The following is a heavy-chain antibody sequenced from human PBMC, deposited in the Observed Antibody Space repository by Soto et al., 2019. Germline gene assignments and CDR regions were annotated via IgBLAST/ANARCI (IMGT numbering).Heavy chain of an antibody. CDR3: ARPYYDNRDYLHSCAFDI. J-gene: IGHJ3*02. CDR1: GCIFTSYW. Sequence: TGAALKISCQGAGCIFTSYWISWVLQIPGKGLEWMGRIDPSDSYTNYSPSFQGHVTISADKSISTAYLQWSSLKASDTAMYYCARPYYDNRDYLHSCAFDIWGQGTMDIVSS. V-gene: IGHV5-10-1*01. D-gene: IGHD3-22*01. CDR2: IDPSDSYT.